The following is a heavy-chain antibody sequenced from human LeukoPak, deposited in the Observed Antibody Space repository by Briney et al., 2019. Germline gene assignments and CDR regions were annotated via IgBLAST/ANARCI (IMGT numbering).Heavy chain of an antibody. V-gene: IGHV4-4*07. D-gene: IGHD3-9*01. CDR3: ARGWLLGPDFDY. CDR2: IYTSGST. Sequence: SETLSLTCTVPGGSISSHYWSWIRQPAGKGLEWIGRIYTSGSTNYNPSLKSRVTMSVDTSKNQVSLKLRSVTAADTAVYFCARGWLLGPDFDYWGQGNLVIVSS. CDR1: GGSISSHY. J-gene: IGHJ4*02.